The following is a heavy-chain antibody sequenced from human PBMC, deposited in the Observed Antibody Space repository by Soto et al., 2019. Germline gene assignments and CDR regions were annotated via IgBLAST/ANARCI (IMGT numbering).Heavy chain of an antibody. CDR2: ISYDGSNK. Sequence: GGSLRLSCAASGFTFSSYAMHWVRQAPGKGLEWVAVISYDGSNKYYADSVKGRFTISRDNSKNTLYLQMNSLRAEDTAVYYCARDGRTYARPFQHWGQGTLVTVSS. CDR1: GFTFSSYA. D-gene: IGHD1-1*01. CDR3: ARDGRTYARPFQH. J-gene: IGHJ1*01. V-gene: IGHV3-30-3*01.